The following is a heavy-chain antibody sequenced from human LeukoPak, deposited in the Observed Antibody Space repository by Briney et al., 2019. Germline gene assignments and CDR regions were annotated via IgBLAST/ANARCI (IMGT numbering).Heavy chain of an antibody. CDR3: ARTVWGSYRDAYYFDY. V-gene: IGHV4-59*01. D-gene: IGHD3-16*02. Sequence: SETLSLTCTVSGGSISSYYWSWIRQPPGKGLEWIGYIYYSGSTNYNPSLKSRVTISVDTSKNQFSLKLSSVTAADTAVYYCARTVWGSYRDAYYFDYWGQGTLVTVSS. CDR2: IYYSGST. CDR1: GGSISSYY. J-gene: IGHJ4*02.